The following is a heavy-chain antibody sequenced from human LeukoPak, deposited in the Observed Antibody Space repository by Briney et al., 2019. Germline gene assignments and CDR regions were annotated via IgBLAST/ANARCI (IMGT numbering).Heavy chain of an antibody. V-gene: IGHV1-69*04. J-gene: IGHJ4*02. CDR2: IIPILGIA. CDR1: GGTFSSYA. CDR3: ARDHPQYCSSTCRYFDY. Sequence: GASVKVSCKASGGTFSSYAISWVRQAPGQGLEWMGRIIPILGIANYAQKFQGRVTITADRSTSTAYMELSSLRSEDTAVYYCARDHPQYCSSTCRYFDYWGQGTLVTVSS. D-gene: IGHD2-2*01.